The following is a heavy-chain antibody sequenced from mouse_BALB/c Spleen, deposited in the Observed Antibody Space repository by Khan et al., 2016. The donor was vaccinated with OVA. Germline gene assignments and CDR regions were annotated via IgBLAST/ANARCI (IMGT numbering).Heavy chain of an antibody. CDR3: ARQPYYHYNIMDY. D-gene: IGHD2-10*01. J-gene: IGHJ4*01. V-gene: IGHV2-6-1*01. CDR1: GFSLTTYG. CDR2: IWSDGTT. Sequence: QVQLKESGPGLAAPSQSLSITCTISGFSLTTYGVHWVRQPPGKGLEWLVVIWSDGTTNCNSALKSRLTITKDNSQRQVFLKMNSLQTDDTAIYFCARQPYYHYNIMDYWGQGTSVTVSS.